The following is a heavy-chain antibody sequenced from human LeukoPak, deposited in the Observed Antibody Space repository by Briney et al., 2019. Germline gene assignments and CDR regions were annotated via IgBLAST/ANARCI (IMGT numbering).Heavy chain of an antibody. Sequence: SETLSLTCAVYGGSFSGYYWSWIRQPPGKGLEWIGEINHSGSTNYNPSLKSRVTISVDTSKNQFSLKLSSVTAADTAVYYCARAASVRGWYVAYWGQGTLVTVSP. CDR2: INHSGST. CDR3: ARAASVRGWYVAY. J-gene: IGHJ4*02. V-gene: IGHV4-34*01. CDR1: GGSFSGYY. D-gene: IGHD6-19*01.